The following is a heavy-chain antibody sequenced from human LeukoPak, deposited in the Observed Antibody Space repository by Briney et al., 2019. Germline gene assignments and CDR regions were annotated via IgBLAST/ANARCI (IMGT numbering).Heavy chain of an antibody. CDR3: ARSLPQWPVDY. CDR2: IIPIFGTA. Sequence: GASVKVSCKASGGTFSSYAISRVRQAPGQGLEWMGGIIPIFGTANYAQKFQGRVTITTDESTSTAYMELSSLRSEDTAVYYCARSLPQWPVDYWGQGTLVTVSS. J-gene: IGHJ4*02. CDR1: GGTFSSYA. V-gene: IGHV1-69*05. D-gene: IGHD6-19*01.